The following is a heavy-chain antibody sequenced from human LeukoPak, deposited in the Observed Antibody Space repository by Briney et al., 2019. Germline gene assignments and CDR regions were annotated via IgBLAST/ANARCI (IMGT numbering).Heavy chain of an antibody. CDR3: ARDHFGGK. V-gene: IGHV4-34*01. D-gene: IGHD4-23*01. J-gene: IGHJ4*02. CDR2: INHSGST. Sequence: SETLSLTCAVYGGSFSGYYWSWIRQPPGKGLEWIGEINHSGSTNYNPSLKSRVTISVDTSKNQFSLKLSSVTAADTAVYYCARDHFGGKWGQGTLVTVSS. CDR1: GGSFSGYY.